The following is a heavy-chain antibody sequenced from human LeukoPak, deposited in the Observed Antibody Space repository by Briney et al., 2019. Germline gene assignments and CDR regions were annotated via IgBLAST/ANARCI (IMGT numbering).Heavy chain of an antibody. CDR1: GGSFSGYY. V-gene: IGHV4-34*01. D-gene: IGHD4-17*01. CDR3: ARGKLRSWFDP. J-gene: IGHJ5*02. Sequence: SETLSLTCAVYGGSFSGYYWSWIRHPPGKGLGWIGEINHSGSTNYNPSLKSRVTISVDTSKNQFSLKLSSVTAADTAVYYCARGKLRSWFDPWGQGTLVTVSS. CDR2: INHSGST.